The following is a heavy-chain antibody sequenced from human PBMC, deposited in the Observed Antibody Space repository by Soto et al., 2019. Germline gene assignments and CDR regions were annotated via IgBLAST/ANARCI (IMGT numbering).Heavy chain of an antibody. D-gene: IGHD6-6*01. CDR2: IYYSGST. V-gene: IGHV4-31*03. J-gene: IGHJ5*02. CDR3: ARGGPSIAARLAWFDP. CDR1: GGSISSGGYY. Sequence: SETLSLTCTVSGGSISSGGYYWSWIRQHPGKGLEWIGYIYYSGSTYYNPSLESRVTISVDTSKNQFSLKLSSVTAADTAVYYCARGGPSIAARLAWFDPWGQGTLVTVSS.